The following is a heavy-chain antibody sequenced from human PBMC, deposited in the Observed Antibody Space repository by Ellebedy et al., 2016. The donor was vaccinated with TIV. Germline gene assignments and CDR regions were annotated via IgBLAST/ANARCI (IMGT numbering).Heavy chain of an antibody. Sequence: AASVKVSCKASGYTFTSYGISWVRQAPGQRLKWIGWINVGNGNTKYSQKFQGRVTITRDTSASTADMELRSLRSEDTAVYYCARAHFGSGSYSHFDYWGQGTLVTVSS. V-gene: IGHV1-18*01. CDR2: INVGNGNT. J-gene: IGHJ4*02. CDR3: ARAHFGSGSYSHFDY. D-gene: IGHD3-10*01. CDR1: GYTFTSYG.